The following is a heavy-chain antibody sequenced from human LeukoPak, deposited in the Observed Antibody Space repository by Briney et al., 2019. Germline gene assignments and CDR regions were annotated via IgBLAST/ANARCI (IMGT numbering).Heavy chain of an antibody. CDR1: GDSISSRSHY. CDR2: IFYTGSG. D-gene: IGHD3-10*01. CDR3: ARKTWFWYFDS. V-gene: IGHV4-39*01. Sequence: SETLSLTCTVSGDSISSRSHYWAWIRESPGKGLEWTGSIFYTGSGYYNPSLESRVTMSLDTSKNQISLKLTSVTAADTAVYYCARKTWFWYFDSWGQGTLVTVSS. J-gene: IGHJ4*02.